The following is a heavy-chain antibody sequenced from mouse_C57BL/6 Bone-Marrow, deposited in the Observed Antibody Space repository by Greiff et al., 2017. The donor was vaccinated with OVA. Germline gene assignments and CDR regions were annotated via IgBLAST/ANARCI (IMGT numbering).Heavy chain of an antibody. J-gene: IGHJ3*01. CDR3: ARQYDYDEGFAY. CDR2: ISSGGSYT. V-gene: IGHV5-6*01. Sequence: EVHLVESGGDLVKPGGSLKLSCAASGFTFSSYGMSWVRQTPDKRLEWVATISSGGSYTYYPDSVKGRFTISRDNAKNTLYLQMSSLKSEDTAMYYCARQYDYDEGFAYWGQGTLVTVSA. D-gene: IGHD2-4*01. CDR1: GFTFSSYG.